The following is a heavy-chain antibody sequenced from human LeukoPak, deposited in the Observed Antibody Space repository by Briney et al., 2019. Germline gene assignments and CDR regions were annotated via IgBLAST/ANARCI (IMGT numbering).Heavy chain of an antibody. CDR2: ISSSSSYI. J-gene: IGHJ4*02. CDR3: ARGGSSTSSAQPY. CDR1: GFTFSSYS. V-gene: IGHV3-21*01. Sequence: PGGSLRLSCAASGFTFSSYSMNWVRQAPGKGLEWVSSISSSSSYIYYADSVKGRFTISRDNAKNSLYLQMNSLRAEDTAVYYCARGGSSTSSAQPYWGQGTLVTVSS. D-gene: IGHD2-2*01.